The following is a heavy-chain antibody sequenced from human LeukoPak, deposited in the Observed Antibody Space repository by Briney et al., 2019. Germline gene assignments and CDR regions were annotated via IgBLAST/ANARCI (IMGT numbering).Heavy chain of an antibody. Sequence: PSETLSLTCAVYGGSFSGYYWSWIRQPPGKGMEWIGEINHSGSTSYNPSLKSRVTMSEDTSKNQFSLKLSSVIAADTAVYYCARLYGKTPFWGQGTLVTVSS. CDR2: INHSGST. CDR3: ARLYGKTPF. CDR1: GGSFSGYY. J-gene: IGHJ4*02. V-gene: IGHV4-34*01. D-gene: IGHD4-17*01.